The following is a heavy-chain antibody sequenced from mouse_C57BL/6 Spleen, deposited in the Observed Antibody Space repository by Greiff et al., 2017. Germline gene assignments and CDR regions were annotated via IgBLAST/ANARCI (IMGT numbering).Heavy chain of an antibody. CDR3: ARHEGDSNCGFAY. V-gene: IGHV1-62-2*01. CDR2: FYPGSGSI. CDR1: GYTFTEYT. J-gene: IGHJ3*01. Sequence: VQLQESGAELVKPGASVTLSCKASGYTFTEYTIHWVKQRSGQGLEWIGWFYPGSGSIKYNGKFKDNATLTAEKSSSHVYMELSRLTSEDSAVYCCARHEGDSNCGFAYWGQGTLVTVSA. D-gene: IGHD2-5*01.